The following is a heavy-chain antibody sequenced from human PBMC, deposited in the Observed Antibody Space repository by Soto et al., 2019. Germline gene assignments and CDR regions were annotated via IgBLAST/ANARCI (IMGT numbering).Heavy chain of an antibody. V-gene: IGHV3-53*01. Sequence: EVPLVESGGGLIQPGGSLRLSCAASGFTVSSNYMSWVRQAPGKGLEWVSVIYSGGNTYYADSVKGRFTISRDNSKNTLFLQMNSLRAEDTAVYFCARGTLPRGWGVFFWGQGTLVTVSS. J-gene: IGHJ4*02. D-gene: IGHD2-8*01. CDR2: IYSGGNT. CDR1: GFTVSSNY. CDR3: ARGTLPRGWGVFF.